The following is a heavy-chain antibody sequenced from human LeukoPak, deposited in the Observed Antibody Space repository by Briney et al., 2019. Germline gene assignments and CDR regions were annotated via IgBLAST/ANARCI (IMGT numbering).Heavy chain of an antibody. CDR3: VRDSGRVRGFDP. V-gene: IGHV3-48*02. CDR1: GFTFSSYC. CDR2: ITSTSSTI. Sequence: GSLRLSCAASGFTFSSYCINWVRQAPGKGLEWVSYITSTSSTIYYADSVRGRFTISRDNAKNSLYLQMNSLRDEDTAVYYCVRDSGRVRGFDPWGQGALVTVSS. D-gene: IGHD1-14*01. J-gene: IGHJ5*02.